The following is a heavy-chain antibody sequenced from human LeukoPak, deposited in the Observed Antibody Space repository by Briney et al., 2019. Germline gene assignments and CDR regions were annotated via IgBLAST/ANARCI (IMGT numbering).Heavy chain of an antibody. Sequence: PSETLSLTCAVSGYSLSSGYYWGWIRQPPGKGLEWIGSIYHSGSTYYNPSLKSRVTISVDTSKNQFSLKLSSVTAADTAVYYCARDYYDSSGPSSYWGQGTLVTVSS. CDR2: IYHSGST. CDR3: ARDYYDSSGPSSY. J-gene: IGHJ4*02. D-gene: IGHD3-22*01. V-gene: IGHV4-38-2*02. CDR1: GYSLSSGYY.